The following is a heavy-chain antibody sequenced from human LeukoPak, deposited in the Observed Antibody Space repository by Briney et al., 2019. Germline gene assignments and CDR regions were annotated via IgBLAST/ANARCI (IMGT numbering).Heavy chain of an antibody. V-gene: IGHV4-39*01. Sequence: TSETLSLTCTVCGGSMSSSSYYWGWIRQPPGKGLEWLGSIYYSGSTYYNPSLKSRVTISVDTSKNQFSLKLSSVTAADTAVYYCARRRRIAVAGLGGYFDYWGQGTLVTVSS. D-gene: IGHD6-19*01. J-gene: IGHJ4*02. CDR3: ARRRRIAVAGLGGYFDY. CDR2: IYYSGST. CDR1: GGSMSSSSYY.